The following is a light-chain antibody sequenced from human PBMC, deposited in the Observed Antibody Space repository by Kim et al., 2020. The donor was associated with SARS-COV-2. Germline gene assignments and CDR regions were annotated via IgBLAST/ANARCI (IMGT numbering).Light chain of an antibody. CDR2: QDK. V-gene: IGLV3-1*01. CDR1: KLGEKY. J-gene: IGLJ3*02. Sequence: SVFPGQTASISCSGDKLGEKYTSWYQQRPGQAPILLIYQDKKRPSGTPERFSGSNSGDTATLTISGTQALDEADYYCQAWDSNTEVFGGGTQLTVL. CDR3: QAWDSNTEV.